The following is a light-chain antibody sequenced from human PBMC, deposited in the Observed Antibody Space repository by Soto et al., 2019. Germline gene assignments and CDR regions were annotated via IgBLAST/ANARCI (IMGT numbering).Light chain of an antibody. J-gene: IGLJ3*02. CDR3: SSHAGSNNLV. Sequence: QSALTQHPSASGSPGQSVSISCAGTSSDVGGHNYVSWYQQRPGKVPRLIIYDVFKRPSGVPDRFSGSKSGNTASLTVSGLQGDDEADYFCSSHAGSNNLVFGGGTKLTVL. CDR2: DVF. V-gene: IGLV2-8*01. CDR1: SSDVGGHNY.